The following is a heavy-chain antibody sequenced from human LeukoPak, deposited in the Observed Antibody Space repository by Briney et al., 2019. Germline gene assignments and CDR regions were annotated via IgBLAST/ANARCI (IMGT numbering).Heavy chain of an antibody. Sequence: SETLSLTCAVYGGSFSGYYWSWIRQPPGEGLKWIGEINHSGSTNYNPSLKSRVTISVDTSKNQFSLKLSSVTAADTAVYYCARGETGYSSSWYGYWGQGTLVTVSS. V-gene: IGHV4-34*01. D-gene: IGHD6-13*01. J-gene: IGHJ4*02. CDR2: INHSGST. CDR1: GGSFSGYY. CDR3: ARGETGYSSSWYGY.